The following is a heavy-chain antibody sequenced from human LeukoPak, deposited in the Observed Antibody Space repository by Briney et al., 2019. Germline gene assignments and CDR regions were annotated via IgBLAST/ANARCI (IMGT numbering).Heavy chain of an antibody. CDR2: INSDSGGT. CDR1: GYTFTGYY. CDR3: ARDTITVTTPYFDY. D-gene: IGHD4-17*01. J-gene: IGHJ4*02. Sequence: ASVKVSCKASGYTFTGYYIDWVRQAPGQGLEWMGWINSDSGGTNYAQKFQGRVTMTRDTSTSTAYMELISLRSDDTAFYYCARDTITVTTPYFDYWGQGTLVTVSS. V-gene: IGHV1-2*02.